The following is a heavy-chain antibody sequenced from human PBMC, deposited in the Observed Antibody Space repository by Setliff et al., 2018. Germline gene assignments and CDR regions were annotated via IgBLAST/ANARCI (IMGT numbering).Heavy chain of an antibody. CDR2: INHSGNT. J-gene: IGHJ4*02. CDR1: GGSFSGYY. D-gene: IGHD5-12*01. CDR3: ARGGYSRGPPVYYFDY. V-gene: IGHV4-34*01. Sequence: SETLSLTCAVYGGSFSGYYWSWIRQPPGKGLEWIGEINHSGNTNYNPSLKSRVTISVDTSKNQFSLKLSSVTAADTAVYYCARGGYSRGPPVYYFDYWGQGTLVTVSS.